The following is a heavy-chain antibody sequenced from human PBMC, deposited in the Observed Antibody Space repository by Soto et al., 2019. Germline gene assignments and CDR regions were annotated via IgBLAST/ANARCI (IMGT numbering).Heavy chain of an antibody. V-gene: IGHV3-48*04. Sequence: GGSLRLSCAASGFTFSSYWMSWVRQAPGKGLEWVSYISSSGSNIYYADSVKGRFTISRDNAKNSLYLQMNSLRAEDTAVYYCARDRTYQLLANWFDPWGQGTLVTVSS. D-gene: IGHD2-2*01. J-gene: IGHJ5*02. CDR2: ISSSGSNI. CDR3: ARDRTYQLLANWFDP. CDR1: GFTFSSYW.